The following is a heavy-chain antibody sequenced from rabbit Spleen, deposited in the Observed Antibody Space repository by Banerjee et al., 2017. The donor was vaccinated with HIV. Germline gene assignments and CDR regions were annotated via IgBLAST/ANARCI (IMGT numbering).Heavy chain of an antibody. CDR3: ARIYDDWDL. D-gene: IGHD2-1*01. V-gene: IGHV1S45*01. Sequence: QEQLVESGGGLVQPEGSLTLTCTASGFSFSSSYYMCWVRQAPGKGLEWIACIIAGSSGSTYYASWAKGRFTISKTSSTTVTLQMTSLTAADTATYFCARIYDDWDLWGPGTLVTVS. CDR2: IIAGSSGST. J-gene: IGHJ4*01. CDR1: GFSFSSSYY.